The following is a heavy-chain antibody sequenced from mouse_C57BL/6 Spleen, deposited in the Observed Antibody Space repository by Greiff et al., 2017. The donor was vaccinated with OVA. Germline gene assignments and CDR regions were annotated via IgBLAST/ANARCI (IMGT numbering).Heavy chain of an antibody. V-gene: IGHV1-52*01. J-gene: IGHJ4*01. CDR2: IDPSDSET. CDR3: ARRGYYARDY. Sequence: QVQLQQPGAELVRPGSSVKLSCKASGYTFTSYWMHWVKQRPIQGLEWIGNIDPSDSETHYNQQFKDKATLTVDKSSSTAYMQLSSLTSENSAVYDCARRGYYARDYWGQGTSVTVSS. CDR1: GYTFTSYW.